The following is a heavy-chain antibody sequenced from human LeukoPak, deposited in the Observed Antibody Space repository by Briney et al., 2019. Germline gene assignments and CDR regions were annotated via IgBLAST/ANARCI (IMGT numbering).Heavy chain of an antibody. CDR1: GFTFSSYS. V-gene: IGHV3-21*04. Sequence: GGSLRLSCAASGFTFSSYSMNWVRQAPGKGLEWVSCISSSSSYIYYADSVKGRFTISRDNSKNTLYLQMNSLRAEDTAVYYCAKVRANRFASFDYWGQGTLVTVSS. J-gene: IGHJ4*02. CDR2: ISSSSSYI. D-gene: IGHD1/OR15-1a*01. CDR3: AKVRANRFASFDY.